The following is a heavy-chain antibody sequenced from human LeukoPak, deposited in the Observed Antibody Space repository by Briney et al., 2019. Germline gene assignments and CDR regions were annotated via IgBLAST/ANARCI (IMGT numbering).Heavy chain of an antibody. J-gene: IGHJ4*02. V-gene: IGHV3-66*01. Sequence: GGSLRLSCAASGFTVSSNYMGWVRQAPGKGLEWVSVIYSGGSTYYADSVKGRFTISRDNSKNTLYLQMNSLRAEDTAVYYCARAPAEYYYGSGSYYPPEYYFDYWGQGTLVTVSS. CDR2: IYSGGST. D-gene: IGHD3-10*01. CDR1: GFTVSSNY. CDR3: ARAPAEYYYGSGSYYPPEYYFDY.